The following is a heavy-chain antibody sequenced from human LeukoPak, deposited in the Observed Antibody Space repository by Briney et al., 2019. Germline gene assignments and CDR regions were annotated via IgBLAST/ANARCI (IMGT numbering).Heavy chain of an antibody. CDR2: IYHSGST. D-gene: IGHD5-18*01. CDR1: GGSISSGGYS. J-gene: IGHJ4*02. Sequence: SETLSLTCAVSGGSISSGGYSWSWIRQPPGKGLEWIGYIYHSGSTYYNPSLKSRVTISVDTSKNQFSLKLSSVTAADTAVYYCARPLRGYSYGYYYWGQGTLVTVSS. V-gene: IGHV4-30-2*01. CDR3: ARPLRGYSYGYYY.